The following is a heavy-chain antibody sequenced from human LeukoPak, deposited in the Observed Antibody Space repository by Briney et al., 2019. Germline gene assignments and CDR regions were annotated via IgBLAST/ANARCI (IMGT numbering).Heavy chain of an antibody. CDR2: IDPSGGTT. CDR1: GYTLSSYH. D-gene: IGHD5-12*01. Sequence: ASVKVSCRASGYTLSSYHIHWVRQAPGQGLEWMGVIDPSGGTTIYAQKFQGRVTMTRDTSTSTVYVELTSLKSEDTAVYYCAREKGRGYSATAIYYYGMDVWGQGTTVTVSS. J-gene: IGHJ6*02. CDR3: AREKGRGYSATAIYYYGMDV. V-gene: IGHV1-46*01.